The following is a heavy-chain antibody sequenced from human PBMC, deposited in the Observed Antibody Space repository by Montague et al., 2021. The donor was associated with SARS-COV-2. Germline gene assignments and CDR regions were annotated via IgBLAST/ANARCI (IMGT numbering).Heavy chain of an antibody. J-gene: IGHJ4*02. D-gene: IGHD5-24*01. V-gene: IGHV4-59*01. Sequence: SETLSLTCTVSGGSISSYYWSWIRQPPGKGLEWIGNIYYSGSNNXXPSLKVRVPISVATSKTQFSLKLSSVTAATTAVDYCPTVFPRWLLFDPYVNYWGQGTLVTVPS. CDR1: GGSISSYY. CDR2: IYYSGSN. CDR3: PTVFPRWLLFDPYVNY.